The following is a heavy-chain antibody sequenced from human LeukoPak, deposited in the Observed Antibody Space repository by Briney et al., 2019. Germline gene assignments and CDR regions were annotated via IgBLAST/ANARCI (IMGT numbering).Heavy chain of an antibody. CDR1: GFSFSSYN. V-gene: IGHV3-30*03. Sequence: GTSLRLSCAASGFSFSSYNFHWVRQAPGKGLQWLGFISYDGNIKYEDSVKGRFTISKDNAKNSLYLQMNSLRTEDTAVYYCTRRFDYWGQGTLVTVSS. J-gene: IGHJ4*02. CDR3: TRRFDY. CDR2: ISYDGNIK.